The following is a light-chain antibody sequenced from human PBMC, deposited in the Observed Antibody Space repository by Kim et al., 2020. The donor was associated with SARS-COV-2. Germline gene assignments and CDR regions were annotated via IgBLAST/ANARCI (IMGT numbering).Light chain of an antibody. J-gene: IGKJ2*01. Sequence: LSLSPGERATLSCRASQSVSTSYLAWYQQKPGQAPRLLIYGTSSRATGIPDRFSGSGSGTDFTLTISRLEPEDFAVYYCQQLGTFGQGTKLEI. CDR2: GTS. V-gene: IGKV3-20*01. CDR3: QQLGT. CDR1: QSVSTSY.